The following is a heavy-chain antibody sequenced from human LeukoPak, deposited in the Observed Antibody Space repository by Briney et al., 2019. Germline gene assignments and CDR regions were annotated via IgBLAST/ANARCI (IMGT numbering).Heavy chain of an antibody. CDR1: GFTFSSYA. CDR3: AKDPSVFLEWLSDI. D-gene: IGHD3-3*01. V-gene: IGHV3-23*01. Sequence: PGGSLRLSCAASGFTFSSYAMSWVRQAPGKGLEWVSAIGGSGGSTYYADSVKGRFTISRDNSKNTLYLQMNSLRAEGTAVYYCAKDPSVFLEWLSDIWGQGTMVTVSS. CDR2: IGGSGGST. J-gene: IGHJ3*02.